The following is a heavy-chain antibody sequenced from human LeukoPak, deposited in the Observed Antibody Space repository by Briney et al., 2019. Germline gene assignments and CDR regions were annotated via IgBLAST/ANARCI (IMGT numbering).Heavy chain of an antibody. CDR1: GFTLSTYA. V-gene: IGHV3-23*01. D-gene: IGHD3-22*01. CDR3: AKDKYDSSGYYWD. Sequence: GGSPRLSCAASGFTLSTYAMGWVRQAPGKGLEWVSAINIAGVTTFYADSAKGRFTISRDNSKNTLYLQMNSLRADDSAVYYCAKDKYDSSGYYWDWGQGTLVTVSS. J-gene: IGHJ4*02. CDR2: INIAGVTT.